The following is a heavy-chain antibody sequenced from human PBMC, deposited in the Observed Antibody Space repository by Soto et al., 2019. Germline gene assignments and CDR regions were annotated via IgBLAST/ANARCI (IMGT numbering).Heavy chain of an antibody. V-gene: IGHV4-34*01. J-gene: IGHJ4*02. CDR1: GGSFSGYY. CDR2: INHSGST. Sequence: PSETLSLTCAVYGGSFSGYYWSWIRQPPGKGLEWIGEINHSGSTNYNPSLKSRVTISVDTSKNQFSLKLRSVTAADTAVYYCARALPAYYYDSSGYFDYWGQGTMVTVSS. D-gene: IGHD3-22*01. CDR3: ARALPAYYYDSSGYFDY.